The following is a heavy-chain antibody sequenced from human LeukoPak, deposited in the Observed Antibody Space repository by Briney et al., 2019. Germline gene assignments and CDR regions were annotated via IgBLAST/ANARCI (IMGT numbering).Heavy chain of an antibody. V-gene: IGHV1-69*13. CDR3: ARGAAGGSYYANWFDP. D-gene: IGHD1-26*01. CDR2: NIPIFGTA. Sequence: SEKVSCKATGCTASSYAISGVRQAAGQWLEWMGGNIPIFGTANYAQKFHGRVTITADESTSTAYMELSSLRSEDTAVYYCARGAAGGSYYANWFDPWGQGTLVTVSS. J-gene: IGHJ5*02. CDR1: GCTASSYA.